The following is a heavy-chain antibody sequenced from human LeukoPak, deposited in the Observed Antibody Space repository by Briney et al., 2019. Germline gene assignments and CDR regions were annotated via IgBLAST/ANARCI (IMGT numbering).Heavy chain of an antibody. Sequence: GGSLRLSCTVSGFTFGDYAMGWVRQAPGKGLEWLGFIRSKAYGGTAEYAASVKDRFTISRDDSKSIAYLQMNNLKTDDTAVYFCTRAGGGYLDYWSQGTLVTVSS. V-gene: IGHV3-49*04. CDR1: GFTFGDYA. CDR2: IRSKAYGGTA. J-gene: IGHJ4*02. CDR3: TRAGGGYLDY. D-gene: IGHD3-16*02.